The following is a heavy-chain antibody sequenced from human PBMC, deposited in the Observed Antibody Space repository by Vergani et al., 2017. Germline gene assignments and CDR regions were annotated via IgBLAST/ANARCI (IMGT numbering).Heavy chain of an antibody. V-gene: IGHV3-30-3*01. Sequence: QVQLVESGGGVVQPGRSLRLSCAASGFTFSSYAMHWVRQAPGKGLEWVAVISYDGSNKYYADSVQGRFTISRDNSKNTLYLQMNSLRAEDTAVYYCARDQVVVIAWGGSWIPEGAFDIWGQGTMVTVSS. D-gene: IGHD2-21*01. CDR1: GFTFSSYA. J-gene: IGHJ3*02. CDR2: ISYDGSNK. CDR3: ARDQVVVIAWGGSWIPEGAFDI.